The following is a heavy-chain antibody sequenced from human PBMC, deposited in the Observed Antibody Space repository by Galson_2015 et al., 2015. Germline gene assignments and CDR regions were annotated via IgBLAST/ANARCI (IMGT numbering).Heavy chain of an antibody. CDR1: GFTFSSYS. J-gene: IGHJ4*02. CDR3: ARDFVAAAGTG. CDR2: ISSSSSYI. D-gene: IGHD6-13*01. V-gene: IGHV3-21*01. Sequence: SLRLSCAASGFTFSSYSMNWVRQAPGKGLEWVSSISSSSSYIYYADSVKGRFTISRDNAKNSLYLQMNSLRAEDTAVYYCARDFVAAAGTGWGQGTLVTVSS.